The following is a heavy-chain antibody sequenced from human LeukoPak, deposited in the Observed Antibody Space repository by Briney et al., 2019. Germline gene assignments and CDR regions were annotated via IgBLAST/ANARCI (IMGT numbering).Heavy chain of an antibody. CDR3: AKDWPSEWQQLPDYDAFDI. Sequence: GGSLRLSCAASGFTFSTYAMSWVRQAPVKGLEWVSAINSGGSTYYADSLKGRFTISGDNSKNTLYLQMNSLRADDTAVYYCAKDWPSEWQQLPDYDAFDIWGQGTMVTVSS. CDR2: INSGGST. J-gene: IGHJ3*02. V-gene: IGHV3-23*01. CDR1: GFTFSTYA. D-gene: IGHD6-13*01.